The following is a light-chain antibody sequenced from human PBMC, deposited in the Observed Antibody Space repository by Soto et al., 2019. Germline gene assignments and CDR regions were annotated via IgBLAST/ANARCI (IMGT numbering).Light chain of an antibody. CDR1: QTIGQY. Sequence: DIRMTQSPSSLSASVGDTVTMTCRAGQTIGQYVSWYRQKPGKAPDLLIYSASTLQSGVPSRFRGSGSETVFTLTISRLEPEDFAVYYCQQYGSSPATFGQGTKLEIK. J-gene: IGKJ2*01. CDR3: QQYGSSPAT. V-gene: IGKV1-39*01. CDR2: SAS.